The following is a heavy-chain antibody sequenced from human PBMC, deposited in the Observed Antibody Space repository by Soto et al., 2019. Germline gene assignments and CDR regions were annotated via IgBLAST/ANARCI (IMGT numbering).Heavy chain of an antibody. V-gene: IGHV3-30*18. D-gene: IGHD4-17*01. Sequence: ESGGGVVQPGRSLRLSCAASVFAFSDSGMHWVRQAPGKGLQWVTFISYHGTNKYYSDSVKGRFTVSRDNPKNTLYLQMNSLRAEDTAVYYCAKDAYGDYSLDYWGQGTLVTVSS. CDR3: AKDAYGDYSLDY. CDR2: ISYHGTNK. J-gene: IGHJ4*02. CDR1: VFAFSDSG.